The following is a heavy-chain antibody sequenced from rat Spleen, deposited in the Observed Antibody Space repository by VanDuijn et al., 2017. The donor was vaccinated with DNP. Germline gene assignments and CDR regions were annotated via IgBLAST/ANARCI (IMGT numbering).Heavy chain of an antibody. V-gene: IGHV4-2*01. Sequence: EVKLVESGGGLVQPGSSLKLSCAASGFNFNDYWMGWVRQAPGKGLEWIGEINKESGTIIYSPSLKDKFTISRDNAQNTLYLQMSKLGSEDTAIYYCAREGYYVMDAWGQGASVTVSS. CDR1: GFNFNDYW. J-gene: IGHJ4*01. CDR3: AREGYYVMDA. CDR2: INKESGTI.